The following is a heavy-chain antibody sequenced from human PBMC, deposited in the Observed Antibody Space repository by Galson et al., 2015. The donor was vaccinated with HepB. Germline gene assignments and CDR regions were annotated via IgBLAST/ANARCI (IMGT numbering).Heavy chain of an antibody. V-gene: IGHV3-15*01. CDR2: IKSKTDGGTT. Sequence: SLRLSCAASGFTFSNAWMSWVRQAPGKGLEWVGRIKSKTDGGTTDYAAPVKGRFTISRDDSKNTLYLQMNSLKTEDTAVYYCTTDPQTYYDFWSGYYKEKSHLYYFDYWGQGTLVTVSS. CDR3: TTDPQTYYDFWSGYYKEKSHLYYFDY. J-gene: IGHJ4*02. CDR1: GFTFSNAW. D-gene: IGHD3-3*01.